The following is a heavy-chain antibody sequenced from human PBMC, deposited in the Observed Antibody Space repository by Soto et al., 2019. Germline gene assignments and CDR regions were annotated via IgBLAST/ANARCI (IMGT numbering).Heavy chain of an antibody. CDR2: INAGNGNT. J-gene: IGHJ5*02. D-gene: IGHD3-3*01. CDR3: ARVYSRFLGWFDP. Sequence: QVPLVQSGAEVKKPGASVKFSCKASGYTFTSYAMHWVRQAPGQRLEWMGCINAGNGNTKYSQKFQGRVTITRDTSASTAYRELSSLRSEDTDVYYYARVYSRFLGWFDPWGQGTLVTVSS. CDR1: GYTFTSYA. V-gene: IGHV1-3*01.